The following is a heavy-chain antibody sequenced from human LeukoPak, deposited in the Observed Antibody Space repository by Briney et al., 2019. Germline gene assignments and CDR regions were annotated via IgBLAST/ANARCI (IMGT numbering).Heavy chain of an antibody. D-gene: IGHD3-10*01. CDR3: ARVMVRGDSYYYGMDV. CDR2: ISAYNGNT. Sequence: ASVKVSCKASGYTFTSYGISRVRQAPGQGLEWMGWISAYNGNTDYAQKLQGRVTMTTDTSTSTAYMELRSLRSDDTAVYYCARVMVRGDSYYYGMDVWGQGTTVTVSS. J-gene: IGHJ6*02. CDR1: GYTFTSYG. V-gene: IGHV1-18*01.